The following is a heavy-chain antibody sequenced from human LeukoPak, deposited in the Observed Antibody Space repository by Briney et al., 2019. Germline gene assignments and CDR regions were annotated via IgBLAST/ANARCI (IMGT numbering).Heavy chain of an antibody. Sequence: PGGSLRLSCAASGFIFSSYGMHWVRQAPGKGLEWVAFIRYDGSKKYYADSVKGRFTISRDNSKNTLYLQMNSLRAEDTDVYYCAKDRRPHSYSSSWLDYWGQGTLITVSS. V-gene: IGHV3-30*02. CDR3: AKDRRPHSYSSSWLDY. CDR1: GFIFSSYG. CDR2: IRYDGSKK. J-gene: IGHJ4*02. D-gene: IGHD6-13*01.